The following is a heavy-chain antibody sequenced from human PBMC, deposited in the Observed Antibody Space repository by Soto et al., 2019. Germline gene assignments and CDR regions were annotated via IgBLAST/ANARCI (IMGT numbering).Heavy chain of an antibody. V-gene: IGHV1-18*01. J-gene: IGHJ6*02. D-gene: IGHD2-15*01. CDR3: ARAFGVVAAYCMDV. Sequence: VSVKVSCKASRFTFTSYAISWARQAPGQGLEWMGWISAYNGNTNYAQKLQGRVTMTTDTSTSTAYMELRSLRSDDTAVYYCARAFGVVAAYCMDVWGQGTTVTVSS. CDR2: ISAYNGNT. CDR1: RFTFTSYA.